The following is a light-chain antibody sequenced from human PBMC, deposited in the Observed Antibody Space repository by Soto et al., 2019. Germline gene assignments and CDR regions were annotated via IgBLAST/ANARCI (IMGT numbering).Light chain of an antibody. Sequence: EIILTQSPDTRSLSPGERATLSCRASQTVSSNYLAWCQQRPGQAPRLLIYGASPREAGIPDIFSGSGAGTEFTLTITRLEPEDFEVDDCQQYGSSTITFGQGTRLEIK. CDR1: QTVSSNY. CDR2: GAS. J-gene: IGKJ5*01. V-gene: IGKV3-20*01. CDR3: QQYGSSTIT.